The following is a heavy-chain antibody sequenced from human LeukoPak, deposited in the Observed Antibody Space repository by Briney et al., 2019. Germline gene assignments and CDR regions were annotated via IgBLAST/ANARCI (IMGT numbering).Heavy chain of an antibody. CDR3: ARASCPFDY. V-gene: IGHV3-33*01. Sequence: PGRSLRLSCAASGFTFSTYGMHWVRQAPGKGLEWVAVIWYDGSDKYYADSVKGRFTISRDNSKNTLYLQLNSLRVEDTAVYYCARASCPFDYWGQGTLVTVSS. CDR1: GFTFSTYG. D-gene: IGHD5-12*01. J-gene: IGHJ4*02. CDR2: IWYDGSDK.